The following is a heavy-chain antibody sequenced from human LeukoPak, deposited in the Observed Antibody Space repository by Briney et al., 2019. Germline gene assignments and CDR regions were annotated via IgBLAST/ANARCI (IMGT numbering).Heavy chain of an antibody. J-gene: IGHJ4*02. CDR3: ASRKLGNDY. CDR1: GGSVSDYY. CDR2: IYHTGST. D-gene: IGHD7-27*01. Sequence: PLETLSLTCPISGGSVSDYYWSWIRQSPGKGLEWIGYIYHTGSTSYSPSLKSRVTISADTSQNQFSLKLSSVTAADTAVYYCASRKLGNDYWGQGTLVTVSS. V-gene: IGHV4-59*02.